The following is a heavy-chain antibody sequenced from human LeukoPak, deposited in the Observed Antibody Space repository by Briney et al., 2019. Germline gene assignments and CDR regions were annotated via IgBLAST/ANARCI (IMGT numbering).Heavy chain of an antibody. V-gene: IGHV3-23*01. CDR3: ARDNIVVVVAATAGWFDP. CDR1: GFTFSNYA. Sequence: PGGSLRLSCAASGFTFSNYAMNWVRQAPGKGLEWVSAISGSGGSTYYADSVKGRFTISRDNSKNTLYLQMNSLRAEDTAVYYCARDNIVVVVAATAGWFDPWGQGTLVTVSS. J-gene: IGHJ5*02. D-gene: IGHD2-15*01. CDR2: ISGSGGST.